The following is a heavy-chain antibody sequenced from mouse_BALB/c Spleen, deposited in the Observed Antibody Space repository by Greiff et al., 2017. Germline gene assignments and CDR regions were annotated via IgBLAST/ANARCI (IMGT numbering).Heavy chain of an antibody. J-gene: IGHJ3*01. Sequence: EVKLMESGGGLVQPGGSRKLSCAASGFTFSSFGMHWVRQAPEKGLEWVAYISSGSSTIYYADTVKGRFTISRDNPKNTLFLQMTSLRSEDTAMYYCARGAYYGNYVAWFAYWGQGTLVTVSA. CDR1: GFTFSSFG. V-gene: IGHV5-17*02. D-gene: IGHD2-10*01. CDR3: ARGAYYGNYVAWFAY. CDR2: ISSGSSTI.